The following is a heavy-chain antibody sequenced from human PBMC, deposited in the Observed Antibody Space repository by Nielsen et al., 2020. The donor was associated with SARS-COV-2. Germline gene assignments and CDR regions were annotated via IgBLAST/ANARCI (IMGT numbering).Heavy chain of an antibody. J-gene: IGHJ4*02. D-gene: IGHD3-10*01. Sequence: GGSLRLSCATSGFIFSYSPMTWVRQAPGKGLEWMATIKPDGGDRFYVDSVKGRFTISRDNTKNSLSLQMNSLRADDTAVYYCAVGPLEYWGQGTVVTVSS. CDR3: AVGPLEY. CDR1: GFIFSYSP. CDR2: IKPDGGDR. V-gene: IGHV3-7*01.